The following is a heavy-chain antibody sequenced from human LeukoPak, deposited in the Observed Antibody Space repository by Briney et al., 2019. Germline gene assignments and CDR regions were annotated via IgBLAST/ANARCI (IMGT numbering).Heavy chain of an antibody. Sequence: GGSLRLSCAASGFPFSSYAMSWVRQAPGKGLEWVSTIRGSGVNIYYADSVKGRFTISRDNSKNTLYLQMNSLRADDTAVYYCAKSRWYDAFDIWGQGTMVTVSS. CDR3: AKSRWYDAFDI. CDR1: GFPFSSYA. D-gene: IGHD6-13*01. J-gene: IGHJ3*02. V-gene: IGHV3-23*01. CDR2: IRGSGVNI.